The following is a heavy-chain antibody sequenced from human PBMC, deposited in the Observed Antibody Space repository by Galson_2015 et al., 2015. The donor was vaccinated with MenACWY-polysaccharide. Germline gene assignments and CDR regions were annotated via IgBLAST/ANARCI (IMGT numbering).Heavy chain of an antibody. CDR3: TRIIARKHTFVDS. J-gene: IGHJ4*02. D-gene: IGHD2-21*01. CDR1: GYTFSSYD. V-gene: IGHV1-8*01. Sequence: SVKVSCKASGYTFSSYDINWVRQARGQGLEWMGWMNPNSGNTGYAQRFQGRVAMTRDNATSTAYMELRLLRYDDTAVYYCTRIIARKHTFVDSWGQGTPVSVS. CDR2: MNPNSGNT.